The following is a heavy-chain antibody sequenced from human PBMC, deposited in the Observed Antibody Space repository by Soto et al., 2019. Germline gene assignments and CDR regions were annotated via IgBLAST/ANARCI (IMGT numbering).Heavy chain of an antibody. CDR1: GFTFSNFA. CDR2: ITGSTGTT. D-gene: IGHD2-2*01. Sequence: EVQILESGGGSVQPGGSLRLSCAASGFTFSNFAMSWFRHAPGKGLEWGSEITGSTGTTYYAKSVRGRFIISRDNSKNTLHLQMNSLRAEDTAVYYCAKDTSSSPYYMDVWGKGTTVTVSS. J-gene: IGHJ6*03. CDR3: AKDTSSSPYYMDV. V-gene: IGHV3-23*01.